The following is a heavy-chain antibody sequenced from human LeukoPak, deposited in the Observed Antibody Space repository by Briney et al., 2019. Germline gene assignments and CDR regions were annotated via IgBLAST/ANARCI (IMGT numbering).Heavy chain of an antibody. CDR2: ISSSSSYI. J-gene: IGHJ4*02. V-gene: IGHV3-21*01. CDR1: GFTFSSYS. CDR3: ARDRGAARPTEAIDY. D-gene: IGHD6-6*01. Sequence: GGSLRLSCAASGFTFSSYSMNWVRQAPGKGLEWVSSISSSSSYIYYADSVKGRFTISRDNAKNSLYLQMNNLRAEDTAVYYCARDRGAARPTEAIDYWGQGTLVTVSS.